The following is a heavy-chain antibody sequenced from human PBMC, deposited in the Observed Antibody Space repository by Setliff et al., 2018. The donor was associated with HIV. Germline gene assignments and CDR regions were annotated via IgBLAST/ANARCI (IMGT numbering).Heavy chain of an antibody. CDR3: AIEGGQCYSGSGSFYLRHFDL. CDR1: GGSLRGYY. D-gene: IGHD3-10*01. J-gene: IGHJ2*01. Sequence: SETLALTCDVYGGSLRGYYWSWVRQSPGGGLEWIGEIKQSGNTNFNPSLKSRLIISVDTSKSQFSLKLTSVTAAYTALYYCAIEGGQCYSGSGSFYLRHFDLWGRGPLVTVSS. V-gene: IGHV4-34*01. CDR2: IKQSGNT.